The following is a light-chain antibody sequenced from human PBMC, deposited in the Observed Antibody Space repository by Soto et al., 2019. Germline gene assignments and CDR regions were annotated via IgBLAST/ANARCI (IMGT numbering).Light chain of an antibody. CDR1: RDAGTG. CDR2: AAA. CDR3: QQAFTFPRT. J-gene: IGKJ5*01. V-gene: IGKV1D-12*01. Sequence: DIQMTHSPSSVSASVGGRFAITCRAGRDAGTGLGLYQQIPGKTPKLLIYAAATLRSGVPSRFSGSGSGTDFTLTIHNLQPEYFSTCYCQQAFTFPRTFGQGTRLEIK.